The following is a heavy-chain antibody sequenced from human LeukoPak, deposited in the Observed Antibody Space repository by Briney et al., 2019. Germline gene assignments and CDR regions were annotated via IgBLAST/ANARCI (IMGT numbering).Heavy chain of an antibody. Sequence: SETLSLTCAVYIDSFSNYHWNWIRQTPSKGLEWIGEVNEVGGTNISPSLRNRVILSVDTSKNQFFLKLISVTVADTAVYYCARGQGATVPQVGKNWFDPWGQGTRVTVSS. CDR2: VNEVGGT. V-gene: IGHV4-34*01. CDR3: ARGQGATVPQVGKNWFDP. CDR1: IDSFSNYH. D-gene: IGHD1-26*01. J-gene: IGHJ5*02.